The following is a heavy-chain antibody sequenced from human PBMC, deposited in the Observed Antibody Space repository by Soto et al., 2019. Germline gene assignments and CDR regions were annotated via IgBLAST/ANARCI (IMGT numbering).Heavy chain of an antibody. CDR1: GFTFSDRY. D-gene: IGHD2-15*01. J-gene: IGHJ6*02. Sequence: GSLRLSCAASGFTFSDRYMDWVRQAPGKGLEWVGRTKNKANSYTTEYAASVKGRFTISRDDSRNSVYLQMNSLKTDDTAVYYCARAPSLGGSPSYGMDVWGQGTTVTVSS. CDR2: TKNKANSYTT. V-gene: IGHV3-72*01. CDR3: ARAPSLGGSPSYGMDV.